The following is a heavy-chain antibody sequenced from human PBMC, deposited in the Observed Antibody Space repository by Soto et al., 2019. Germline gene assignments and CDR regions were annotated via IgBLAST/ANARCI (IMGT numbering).Heavy chain of an antibody. CDR3: ARVGLRYFDWPFFDY. D-gene: IGHD3-9*01. Sequence: GASVKVSCKASGGTFSSYAISWVRQAPGQGLEWMGGIIPIFGTANYAQKFQGRVTITADESTSTAYMELSSLRSEDTAVYYCARVGLRYFDWPFFDYWGHGTLVTVSS. CDR2: IIPIFGTA. J-gene: IGHJ4*01. V-gene: IGHV1-69*13. CDR1: GGTFSSYA.